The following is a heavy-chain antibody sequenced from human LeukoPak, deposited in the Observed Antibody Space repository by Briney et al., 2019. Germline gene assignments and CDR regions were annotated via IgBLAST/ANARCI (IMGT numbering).Heavy chain of an antibody. J-gene: IGHJ4*02. D-gene: IGHD3-22*01. CDR3: AKAIYDSSGYLYIFDY. CDR2: ISWNSGSI. Sequence: GGSLRLSCAASGFTFDDYAMHWVRQAPGKGLEWVSGISWNSGSIGYADSVKGRFTISRDNAKNSLYLQMNSLRAEDTALYYCAKAIYDSSGYLYIFDYWGQGTLVTVSS. CDR1: GFTFDDYA. V-gene: IGHV3-9*01.